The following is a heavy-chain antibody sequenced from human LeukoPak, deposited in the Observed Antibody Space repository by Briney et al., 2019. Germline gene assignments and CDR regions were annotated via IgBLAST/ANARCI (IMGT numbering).Heavy chain of an antibody. D-gene: IGHD3-3*01. CDR3: ARGLEYDFWSGNYSDAFDI. CDR2: ISYSGNT. V-gene: IGHV4-39*07. J-gene: IGHJ3*02. CDR1: GDSISSSGYY. Sequence: TSETLSLTCTVSGDSISSSGYYWGWTRQPPGKGLEWIGHISYSGNTFYSPSLKSRVTILVDTSKNQFSLKLTSVSAADTAVYYCARGLEYDFWSGNYSDAFDIWGQGTMVTVSS.